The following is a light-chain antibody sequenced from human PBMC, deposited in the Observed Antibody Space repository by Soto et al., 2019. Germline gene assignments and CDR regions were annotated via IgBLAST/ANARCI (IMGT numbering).Light chain of an antibody. Sequence: IVLTQSPVTLSLSSGERATLSCRASRSFASSYLGWYQQKPGQAPRLLIYAASTRATGIPDRFTGSGSATDFTLTISRLEPEDSAVYYCQRYASSPPYTFGQGTKLEIK. V-gene: IGKV3-20*01. CDR2: AAS. J-gene: IGKJ2*01. CDR3: QRYASSPPYT. CDR1: RSFASSY.